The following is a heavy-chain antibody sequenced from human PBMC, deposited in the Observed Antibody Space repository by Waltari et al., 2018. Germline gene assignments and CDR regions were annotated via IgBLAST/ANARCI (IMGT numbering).Heavy chain of an antibody. CDR2: IYSGGST. J-gene: IGHJ4*02. CDR3: ARADYGDYVG. Sequence: EVQLLESGGGLVQPGGSLRLSCAASGFTFSSYALSWVRQAPGKGVEWVSVIYSGGSTYYADSVKGRFTISRDKSKNTLYLQMNSLRAEDTAVYYCARADYGDYVGWGQGTLVTVSS. D-gene: IGHD4-17*01. V-gene: IGHV3-23*03. CDR1: GFTFSSYA.